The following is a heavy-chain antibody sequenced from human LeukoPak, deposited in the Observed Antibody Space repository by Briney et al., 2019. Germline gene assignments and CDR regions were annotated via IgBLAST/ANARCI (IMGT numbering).Heavy chain of an antibody. V-gene: IGHV3-23*01. CDR1: GFTFSSYS. CDR3: AKSGLSRFDY. Sequence: GGSLRLSCAASGFTFSSYSMNWVRQAPGKGLEWVSAFSGSGGSTYYADSVKGRFTISRDNSKNTLYLQMNSLRAEDTAVYYCAKSGLSRFDYWGQGTLVTVSS. J-gene: IGHJ4*02. CDR2: FSGSGGST. D-gene: IGHD4/OR15-4a*01.